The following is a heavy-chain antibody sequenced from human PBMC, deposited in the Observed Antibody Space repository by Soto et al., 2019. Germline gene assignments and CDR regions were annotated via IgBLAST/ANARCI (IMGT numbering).Heavy chain of an antibody. CDR2: IYTSGTT. CDR1: GGSISGYY. D-gene: IGHD6-13*01. CDR3: ARDIAAAGLDDRFDP. Sequence: QVQLQESGPGLVKPSETLSLTCTVSGGSISGYYWSWIRQPAGKGLEWIGRIYTSGTTHYSPSLKSRATKSVDTSKNQFSLKLTSVTAADTAVYYCARDIAAAGLDDRFDPWGQGTLVAVSS. J-gene: IGHJ5*02. V-gene: IGHV4-4*07.